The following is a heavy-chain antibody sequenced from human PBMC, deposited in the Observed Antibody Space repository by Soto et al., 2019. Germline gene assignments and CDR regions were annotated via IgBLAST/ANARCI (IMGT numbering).Heavy chain of an antibody. J-gene: IGHJ5*02. CDR3: ARRHHLWFGELYNWFDP. D-gene: IGHD3-10*01. Sequence: SETLSLTCAVYGGSFSGYYWSWIRQPPGKGLEWIGEINHSGSTNYNPSLKSRVTISVDTPKNQFSLKLSSVTAADTAVYYCARRHHLWFGELYNWFDPWGQGTLVTVSS. CDR1: GGSFSGYY. CDR2: INHSGST. V-gene: IGHV4-34*01.